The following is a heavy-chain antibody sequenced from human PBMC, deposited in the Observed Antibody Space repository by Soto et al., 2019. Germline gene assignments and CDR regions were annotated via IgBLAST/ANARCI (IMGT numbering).Heavy chain of an antibody. J-gene: IGHJ6*02. V-gene: IGHV3-74*01. CDR1: GFTFSSYW. Sequence: EVQLVESGGGLVQPGGSLRLSCAASGFTFSSYWMHWVRQAPGQGLVWVSRINSDGSSTSYADSVKGRFTISRDNAKNTLYLHMNSLRAEDTAVYYCAWLWTPYGMDVWGQGTTVTVSS. D-gene: IGHD5-12*01. CDR2: INSDGSST. CDR3: AWLWTPYGMDV.